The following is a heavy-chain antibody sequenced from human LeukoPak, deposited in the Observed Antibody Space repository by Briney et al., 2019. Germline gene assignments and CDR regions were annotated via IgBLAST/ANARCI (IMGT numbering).Heavy chain of an antibody. V-gene: IGHV1-69*04. Sequence: SVKVSCKASGGTFSSYAISWVRQAPGQGLEWMGRIIPILGIANYAQKFQGRVTITADESTSTAYMELRSLRSDDTAVYYCARDSGSQDDYWGQGTLVTVSS. CDR1: GGTFSSYA. J-gene: IGHJ4*02. D-gene: IGHD3-10*01. CDR3: ARDSGSQDDY. CDR2: IIPILGIA.